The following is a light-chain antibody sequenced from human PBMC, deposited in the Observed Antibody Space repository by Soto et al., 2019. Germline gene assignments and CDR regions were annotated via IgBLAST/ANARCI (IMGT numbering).Light chain of an antibody. Sequence: IGLSRSPGTRSLSPLEIATLSFRASQSVSNNYLAWYQQKPGQAPRLLIYGASNRATGIPDRFSGSGSGTDFTLTISRLETEDFAVYYCQQYGSSGTFGQGTKVDIK. V-gene: IGKV3-20*01. CDR3: QQYGSSGT. J-gene: IGKJ1*01. CDR1: QSVSNNY. CDR2: GAS.